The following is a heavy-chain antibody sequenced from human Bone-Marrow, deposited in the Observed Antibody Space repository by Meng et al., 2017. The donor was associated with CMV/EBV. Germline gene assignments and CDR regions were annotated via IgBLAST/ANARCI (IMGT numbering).Heavy chain of an antibody. CDR1: GFTVSSNY. Sequence: SCAASGFTVSSNYMSWVRQAPGKGLEWVSVIYSGGSTYYADSVKGRFTISRDNSKNTLYLQMNSLRAEDTAVYYCARDYSTSWSYYYYGMDVWGQGTTVTVSS. CDR3: ARDYSTSWSYYYYGMDV. D-gene: IGHD2-2*01. CDR2: IYSGGST. V-gene: IGHV3-53*01. J-gene: IGHJ6*02.